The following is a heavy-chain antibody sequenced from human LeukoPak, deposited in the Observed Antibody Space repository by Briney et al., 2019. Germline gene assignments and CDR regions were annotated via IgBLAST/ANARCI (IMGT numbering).Heavy chain of an antibody. J-gene: IGHJ4*02. CDR2: INGDGRNA. CDR3: ARASAAGDFDS. CDR1: VYTLRSSW. V-gene: IGHV3-74*01. D-gene: IGHD6-13*01. Sequence: GGSLRLSCAASVYTLRSSWMQWVPEAPGKGRVWVTRINGDGRNAIYGDSVRGRDTISTDNPKNTLYLQMNSMRAEDTAVYYCARASAAGDFDSWGQGTLVTVSS.